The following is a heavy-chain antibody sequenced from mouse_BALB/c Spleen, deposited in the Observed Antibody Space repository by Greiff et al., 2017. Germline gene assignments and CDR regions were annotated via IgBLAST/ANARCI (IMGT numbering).Heavy chain of an antibody. CDR2: INPSSGYT. Sequence: QVQLKESGAELARPGASVKMSCKASGYTFTSYTMHWVKQRPGQGLEWIGYINPSSGYTNYNQKFKDKATFTVDTSSSTAYMQFNSLTSEDSAVYYCARSSSYGYFDVWGAGTTVTVSS. J-gene: IGHJ1*01. CDR3: ARSSSYGYFDV. V-gene: IGHV1-4*01. D-gene: IGHD1-1*01. CDR1: GYTFTSYT.